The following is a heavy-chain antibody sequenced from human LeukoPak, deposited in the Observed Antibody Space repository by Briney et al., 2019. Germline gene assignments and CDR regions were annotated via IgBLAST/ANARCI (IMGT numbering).Heavy chain of an antibody. J-gene: IGHJ4*02. V-gene: IGHV3-9*03. Sequence: GRSLRLSCVASGFTFDDYGINWDRRAPGKGLEWVSGIRWKSGSIAYADSVKGRFTISRDNAKNSLYLQMNSLRVEDMALYYCAARRGAAAGTDYFDDWGQGTLVTVSS. CDR2: IRWKSGSI. CDR1: GFTFDDYG. D-gene: IGHD6-13*01. CDR3: AARRGAAAGTDYFDD.